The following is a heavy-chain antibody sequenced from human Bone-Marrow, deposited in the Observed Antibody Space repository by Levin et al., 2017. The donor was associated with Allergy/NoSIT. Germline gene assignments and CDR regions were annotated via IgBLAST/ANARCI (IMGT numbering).Heavy chain of an antibody. CDR3: ARDAVSVTSMEDYYFGMDV. D-gene: IGHD4-17*01. V-gene: IGHV4-39*07. CDR1: GVSISGGPYY. J-gene: IGHJ6*02. Sequence: KPSETLSLTCSVSGVSISGGPYYWGWIRQPPGTGLEWIGSIYYSGATYYTPSLQSRVTISVDTSKNHFSLKLSSVTAADTAVYYCARDAVSVTSMEDYYFGMDVWGQGTTVTVSS. CDR2: IYYSGAT.